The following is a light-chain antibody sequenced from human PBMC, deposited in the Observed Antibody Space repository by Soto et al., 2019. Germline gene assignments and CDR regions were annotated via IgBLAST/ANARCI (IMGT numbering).Light chain of an antibody. CDR2: AAS. J-gene: IGKJ1*01. CDR3: QQSYSTPPWT. Sequence: DIQRTQSPSSLSASVGDRVTITFRASQSIVTYLNWYLQIPGKAPKLLIYAASNLQSGVPSRFSGSGSGTDFTLTISSLQPEDFATYFCQQSYSTPPWTFGQGTKVDIK. CDR1: QSIVTY. V-gene: IGKV1-39*01.